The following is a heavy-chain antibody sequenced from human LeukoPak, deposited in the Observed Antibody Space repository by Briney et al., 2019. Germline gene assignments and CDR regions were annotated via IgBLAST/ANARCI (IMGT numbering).Heavy chain of an antibody. V-gene: IGHV4-39*07. J-gene: IGHJ4*02. CDR2: IYYSGST. Sequence: SETLSLTCTVSGGSISSSSYYWGWIRQPPGKGLEWIGSIYYSGSTYYNPSLKSRVTISVDTSKNQFSLKLSSVTAADTAVYYCARDRRGGTYDYYWGQGTLVTVSS. CDR3: ARDRRGGTYDYY. D-gene: IGHD3-16*01. CDR1: GGSISSSSYY.